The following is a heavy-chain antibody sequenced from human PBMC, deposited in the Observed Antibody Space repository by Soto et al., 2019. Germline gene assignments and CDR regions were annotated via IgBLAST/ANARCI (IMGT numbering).Heavy chain of an antibody. CDR1: GFPFPNAW. V-gene: IGHV3-15*07. CDR2: IKSTIDGGTT. CDR3: TTDSYSTIIIVRFDY. D-gene: IGHD3-22*01. J-gene: IGHJ4*01. Sequence: EVQLVESGGGLVKPGGSLRLSCAASGFPFPNAWMNWVRQAPGKGLEWVGRIKSTIDGGTTDYAEPVKGRFAISRDDSNNMVDLQMNSLKIEDTAVYYCTTDSYSTIIIVRFDYWGHGTLVTVSS.